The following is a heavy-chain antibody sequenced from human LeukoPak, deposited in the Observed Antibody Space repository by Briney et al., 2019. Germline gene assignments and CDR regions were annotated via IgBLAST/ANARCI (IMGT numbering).Heavy chain of an antibody. J-gene: IGHJ6*03. Sequence: GGSLRVSCAASGFTFSSYGMNWVRQAPGKGLEWVSAISDSGGSTYYADSVKGRFTISRDNSKNTLYLQMNSLRAEDTAVYYCARMPVLRYFDWLSPYYYYYYYMDVWGKGTTVTISS. V-gene: IGHV3-23*01. CDR2: ISDSGGST. CDR3: ARMPVLRYFDWLSPYYYYYYYMDV. CDR1: GFTFSSYG. D-gene: IGHD3-9*01.